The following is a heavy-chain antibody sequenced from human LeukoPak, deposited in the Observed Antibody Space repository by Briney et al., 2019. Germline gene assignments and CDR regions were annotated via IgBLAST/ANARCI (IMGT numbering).Heavy chain of an antibody. D-gene: IGHD6-19*01. CDR3: AGNSGWYVYNY. Sequence: SETLSLTCTVSGGSISSYYWSWIRQPPGKGLEWIGYIHTRGSTNSNPYLKSRVTISVDTSKNQFSLKLSSATAADTAVYYCAGNSGWYVYNYWGQGTLVSVSS. CDR1: GGSISSYY. V-gene: IGHV4-4*09. J-gene: IGHJ4*02. CDR2: IHTRGST.